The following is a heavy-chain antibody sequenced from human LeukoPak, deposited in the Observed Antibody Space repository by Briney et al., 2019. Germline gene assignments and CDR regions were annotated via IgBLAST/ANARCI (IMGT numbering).Heavy chain of an antibody. J-gene: IGHJ6*04. Sequence: GSLRLSCAASGFTFSSFSMNWVRQAPGKGLEWISYISSSGPTIYYADSVKGRFTISRDNAKNSLYLQMNSLRAEDTAVYYCAELGITMIGGVWGKGTTVTISS. CDR2: ISSSGPTI. D-gene: IGHD3-10*02. CDR3: AELGITMIGGV. CDR1: GFTFSSFS. V-gene: IGHV3-48*04.